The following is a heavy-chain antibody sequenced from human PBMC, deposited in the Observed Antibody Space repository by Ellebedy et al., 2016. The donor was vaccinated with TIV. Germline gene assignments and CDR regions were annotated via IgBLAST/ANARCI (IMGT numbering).Heavy chain of an antibody. V-gene: IGHV3-7*01. CDR3: ARRGSYGDYAVQVNNWFDS. CDR2: IYQAGSEK. D-gene: IGHD4-17*01. J-gene: IGHJ5*01. CDR1: GFNFRSYW. Sequence: GGSLRLSCVASGFNFRSYWMGWVRQAPGKGLEWVANIYQAGSEKYYVDSVEGRFTISRDNAKNSLYLEMKSLRAEDTAVYYCARRGSYGDYAVQVNNWFDSWGQGTPVTVSP.